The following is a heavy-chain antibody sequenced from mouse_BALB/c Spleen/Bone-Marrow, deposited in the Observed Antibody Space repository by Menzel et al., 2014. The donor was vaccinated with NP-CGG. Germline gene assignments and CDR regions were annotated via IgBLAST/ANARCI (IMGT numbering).Heavy chain of an antibody. Sequence: QVQLQQSGAELVRPGTSVKVSCQASGYAFTNYLIEWVKQRPGPGLEWLGVINPGSGGTNYNEKFKGKATLTADTSSSTDFMQLSSLTSDDSAVCFCARGDYRYDGFAYWGQGTLVTGSA. V-gene: IGHV1-54*01. CDR2: INPGSGGT. D-gene: IGHD2-14*01. CDR1: GYAFTNYL. CDR3: ARGDYRYDGFAY. J-gene: IGHJ3*01.